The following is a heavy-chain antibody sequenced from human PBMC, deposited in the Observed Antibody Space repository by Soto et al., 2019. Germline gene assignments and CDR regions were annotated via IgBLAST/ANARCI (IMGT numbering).Heavy chain of an antibody. Sequence: QVQLVQSGAEVKKPGSSVKVSCKASGGTFSSYAISWVRQAPGQGLEWMGGIIPISGTANYAQKLQGRVTITADKSTSTAYMELSSLRSEDTAVYYCARSQGSSTSLEIYYYYYYGMDVWGQGTTVTVSS. CDR1: GGTFSSYA. V-gene: IGHV1-69*06. CDR2: IIPISGTA. J-gene: IGHJ6*02. CDR3: ARSQGSSTSLEIYYYYYYGMDV. D-gene: IGHD2-2*01.